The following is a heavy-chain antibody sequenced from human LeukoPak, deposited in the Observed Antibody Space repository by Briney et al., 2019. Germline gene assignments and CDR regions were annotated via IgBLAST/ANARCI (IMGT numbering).Heavy chain of an antibody. V-gene: IGHV1-69*13. Sequence: ASVKVSCKASGYTFPSYFMHWVRQAPGQGLEWMGGIIPIFGTANYAQKFQGRVTITADESTSTAYMELSSLRSEDTAVYYCAREDCSGGSCYSGNWFDPWGQGTLVTVSS. J-gene: IGHJ5*02. D-gene: IGHD2-15*01. CDR2: IIPIFGTA. CDR3: AREDCSGGSCYSGNWFDP. CDR1: GYTFPSYF.